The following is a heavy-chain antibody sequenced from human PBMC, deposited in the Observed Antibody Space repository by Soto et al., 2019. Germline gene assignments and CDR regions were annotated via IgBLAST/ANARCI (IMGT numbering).Heavy chain of an antibody. J-gene: IGHJ5*02. CDR3: ARGGGQKTTNWFDP. CDR1: GGSFSGYY. Sequence: SETLSLTCAVYGGSFSGYYWSWIRQPPGKGLEWIGEINHSGSTNYNPSLKSRVTISVDTSKNQFSLKLSSVTAADTAVYYCARGGGQKTTNWFDPWGQGTLVTVSS. D-gene: IGHD1-1*01. V-gene: IGHV4-34*01. CDR2: INHSGST.